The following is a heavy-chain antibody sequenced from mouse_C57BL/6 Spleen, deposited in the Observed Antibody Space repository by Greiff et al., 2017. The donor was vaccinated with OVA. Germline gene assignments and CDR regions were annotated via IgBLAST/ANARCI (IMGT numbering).Heavy chain of an antibody. D-gene: IGHD1-1*01. CDR1: GYTFTSYW. CDR3: ARGKKDGSSDRYFDV. V-gene: IGHV1-64*01. Sequence: QVQLRQPGAELVKPGASVKLSCKASGYTFTSYWMHWVKQRPGQGLEWIGMIHPNSGSTNYNEKFKSKATLTVDKPSRTAYMQLSSLTSEDSAVDCFARGKKDGSSDRYFDVWGTGTTVTVAS. J-gene: IGHJ1*03. CDR2: IHPNSGST.